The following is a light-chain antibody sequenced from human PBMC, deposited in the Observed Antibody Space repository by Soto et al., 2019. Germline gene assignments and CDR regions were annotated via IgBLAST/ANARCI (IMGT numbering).Light chain of an antibody. Sequence: PGLAQPASRARSPRQYITLSCTGTSSDVGAYDYVSWYQHHPGKAPKLIIYEVNNRPSGVSNRLSGAKSGNMASLTISGLQAEHEADHYCNSYRRSTTYVLGAGTKVTVL. CDR2: EVN. CDR3: NSYRRSTTYV. CDR1: SSDVGAYDY. J-gene: IGLJ1*01. V-gene: IGLV2-14*01.